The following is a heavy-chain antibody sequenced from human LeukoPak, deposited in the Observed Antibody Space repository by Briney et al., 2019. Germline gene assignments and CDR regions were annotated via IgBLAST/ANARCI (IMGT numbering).Heavy chain of an antibody. CDR1: GFTVSSNY. D-gene: IGHD4-23*01. Sequence: GGSLRLSCAASGFTVSSNYMSWVRQAPGKGLEWVPVIYSGGSTYYADSVKGRFTISRDNSKNTLYLQMNSLRAEDTAVYYCARGGHFGGYYFDYWGQGTLVTVSS. J-gene: IGHJ4*02. CDR3: ARGGHFGGYYFDY. V-gene: IGHV3-53*01. CDR2: IYSGGST.